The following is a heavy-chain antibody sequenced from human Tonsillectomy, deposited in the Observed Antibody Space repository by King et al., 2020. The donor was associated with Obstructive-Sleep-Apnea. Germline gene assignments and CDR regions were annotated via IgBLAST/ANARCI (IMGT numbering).Heavy chain of an antibody. J-gene: IGHJ6*02. CDR2: IKSKTDGGTT. CDR1: GFTFSDAW. V-gene: IGHV3-15*02. D-gene: IGHD3-9*01. CDR3: TIEGILTGYYSDDYYYGMDV. Sequence: VQLVESGGTLVKPGGSLRLSCAASGFTFSDAWMSWVRQAPGKGLEWVGRIKSKTDGGTTDYAAPVKGRFTISRDDSKNTLYLQMSSLKTEDTAVYYCTIEGILTGYYSDDYYYGMDVWGQGTTVTVSS.